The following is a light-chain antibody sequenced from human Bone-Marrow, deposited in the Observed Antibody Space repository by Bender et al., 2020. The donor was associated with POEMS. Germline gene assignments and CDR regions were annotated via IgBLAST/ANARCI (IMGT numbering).Light chain of an antibody. CDR2: INN. Sequence: QSVLTQPPSASGTPGQRVTISCSGSSSNIGTNPVNWYQQLPGTAPKLLIYINNQRPSGVPDRFSGSKSGTSASLAISGLQSGDEADYYCAAWEDSLNGWVFGGGTKLTFL. CDR1: SSNIGTNP. CDR3: AAWEDSLNGWV. V-gene: IGLV1-44*01. J-gene: IGLJ3*02.